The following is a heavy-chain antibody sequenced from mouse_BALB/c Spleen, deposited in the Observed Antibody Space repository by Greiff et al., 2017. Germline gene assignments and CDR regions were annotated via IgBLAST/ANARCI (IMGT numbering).Heavy chain of an antibody. J-gene: IGHJ4*01. V-gene: IGHV1-4*01. Sequence: QVQLKESGAELARPGASVKMSCKASGYTFTSYTMHWVQQRPGQGLEWIGYINPSSGYTNYNQKFKDQATLTADKSSSTAYMQLSSLTSEDSAVYYCARNGHSDYAMDDWGQGTSVTVSS. D-gene: IGHD2-12*01. CDR2: INPSSGYT. CDR1: GYTFTSYT. CDR3: ARNGHSDYAMDD.